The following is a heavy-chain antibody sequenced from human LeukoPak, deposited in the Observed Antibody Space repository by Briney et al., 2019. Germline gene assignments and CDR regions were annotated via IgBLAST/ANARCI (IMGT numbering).Heavy chain of an antibody. CDR2: IYTSGST. CDR3: ARHDDEAGAFDI. Sequence: SETLSLTCTVSGDSISSLLLSWIRQPAGKGLEWIGRIYTSGSTNYNPSLKSRVTISVDTSKNQFSLKLSSVTAADTAVYYCARHDDEAGAFDIWGQGTMVTVSS. J-gene: IGHJ3*02. D-gene: IGHD3-3*01. V-gene: IGHV4-4*07. CDR1: GDSISSLL.